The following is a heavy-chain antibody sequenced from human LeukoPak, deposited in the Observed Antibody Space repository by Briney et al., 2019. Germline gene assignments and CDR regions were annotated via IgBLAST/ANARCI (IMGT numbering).Heavy chain of an antibody. CDR3: VRAGTYYYGSGAFDS. CDR1: GFTFSTYD. D-gene: IGHD3-10*01. V-gene: IGHV3-13*01. Sequence: GGSLRLSCVASGFTFSTYDMHWVRQVTGKGLEWVSSIGAAGDTDYPASVKGRFTISRENAKNSLYLQMNSLRAGDTAVYYCVRAGTYYYGSGAFDSWGQGTLVTASS. CDR2: IGAAGDT. J-gene: IGHJ4*02.